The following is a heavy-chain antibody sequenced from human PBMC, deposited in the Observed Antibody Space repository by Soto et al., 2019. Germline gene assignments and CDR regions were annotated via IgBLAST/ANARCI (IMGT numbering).Heavy chain of an antibody. J-gene: IGHJ2*01. CDR2: FNPSGGYT. Sequence: QVQLVQSGAEVKKPGASVKVSCKASGYTFTSYYMHWVRQAPGQGLEGMGIFNPSGGYTSYAQKFQGRVTMTRDTSTSTVYMELSSMRSEDTAVYYCARDLHAVTTPIGWYFDLWGRGTLVTVSS. CDR1: GYTFTSYY. D-gene: IGHD4-17*01. CDR3: ARDLHAVTTPIGWYFDL. V-gene: IGHV1-46*01.